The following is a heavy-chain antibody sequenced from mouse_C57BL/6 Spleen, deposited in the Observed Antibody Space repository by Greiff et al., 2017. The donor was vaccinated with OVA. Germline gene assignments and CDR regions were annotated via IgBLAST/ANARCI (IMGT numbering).Heavy chain of an antibody. J-gene: IGHJ4*01. CDR1: GFSLTSYG. CDR2: IWSGGST. D-gene: IGHD2-4*01. Sequence: QVQLQQSGPGLVQPSQSLSITCTVSGFSLTSYGVHWVRQSPGKGLEWLGVIWSGGSTDYNAAFISRLSISKDNSKSQVFFKMNSLQADDTAIYYCASGLRRNYAMDYWGQGTSVTVSS. V-gene: IGHV2-2*01. CDR3: ASGLRRNYAMDY.